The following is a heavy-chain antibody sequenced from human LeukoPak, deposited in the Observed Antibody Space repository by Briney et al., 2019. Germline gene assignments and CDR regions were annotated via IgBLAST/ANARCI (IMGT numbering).Heavy chain of an antibody. Sequence: GGSLRLSCAASGFTFSDSYMTWVRQAPGKGLEWLSYISGNSGDTNYADSVKGRFTISRDNAGNSLYLQMNSLRVEDTAVYYCARDPRTVRIWGQGTLVTVSS. CDR2: ISGNSGDT. D-gene: IGHD1-1*01. CDR3: ARDPRTVRI. V-gene: IGHV3-11*06. J-gene: IGHJ4*02. CDR1: GFTFSDSY.